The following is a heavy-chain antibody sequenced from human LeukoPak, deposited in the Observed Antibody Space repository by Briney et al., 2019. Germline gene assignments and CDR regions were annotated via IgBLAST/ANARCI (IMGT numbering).Heavy chain of an antibody. Sequence: PSETLSLTCAVYGGSFSGYYWSWIRQPPGKGLEWIGEINHSGSTNYNPSLKSRVTISVDTSKNQFSLKLSSVTAADTAVYYCATRYYSSTSCLFDYWGQGTLVTVSS. CDR3: ATRYYSSTSCLFDY. CDR2: INHSGST. CDR1: GGSFSGYY. V-gene: IGHV4-34*01. D-gene: IGHD2-2*01. J-gene: IGHJ4*02.